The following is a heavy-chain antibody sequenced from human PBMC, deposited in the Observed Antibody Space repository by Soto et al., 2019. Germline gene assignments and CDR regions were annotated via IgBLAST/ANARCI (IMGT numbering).Heavy chain of an antibody. V-gene: IGHV4-61*01. D-gene: IGHD5-12*01. CDR3: ARAHSGYDPLGMDV. CDR2: ISDTGSG. Sequence: QVQLQESGPGLVKPSETLSLTCTVSGGSVISGSYYWSWIRQPPGKGLEWVGCISDTGSGDYNPSLKSRATISVPTSTRQFSLRLNSVTAADTAVYYCARAHSGYDPLGMDVWGQGTAVTVSS. J-gene: IGHJ6*02. CDR1: GGSVISGSYY.